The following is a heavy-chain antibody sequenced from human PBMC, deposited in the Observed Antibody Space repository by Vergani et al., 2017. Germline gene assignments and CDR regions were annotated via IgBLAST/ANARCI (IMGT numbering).Heavy chain of an antibody. J-gene: IGHJ6*02. V-gene: IGHV1-2*02. D-gene: IGHD4-17*01. CDR2: INPNSGGT. Sequence: QVQLVQSGAEVKKPGASVKVSCKASGYTFTGYYMHWVRQAPGQGLEWMGWINPNSGGTTYAQKFQGRVTLTRDTSISTAYMELSRLRSDDTAVYYCANTMTAGTTVPRYDYGMDVWGQGTTVTVSS. CDR1: GYTFTGYY. CDR3: ANTMTAGTTVPRYDYGMDV.